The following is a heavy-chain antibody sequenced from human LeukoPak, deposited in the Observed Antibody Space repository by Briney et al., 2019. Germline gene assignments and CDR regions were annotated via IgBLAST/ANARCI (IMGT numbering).Heavy chain of an antibody. CDR3: ARIGLYGSGSDY. V-gene: IGHV4-61*02. CDR1: GGSISSGSYY. D-gene: IGHD3-10*01. Sequence: PSETLSLTCTVSGGSISSGSYYWSWIRQPAGKGLEWIGRIYTSGSTNYNPSLKSRVTISVDTSKNQFSLKLSSVTAADTAVYYCARIGLYGSGSDYWGQGTLVTVPS. J-gene: IGHJ4*02. CDR2: IYTSGST.